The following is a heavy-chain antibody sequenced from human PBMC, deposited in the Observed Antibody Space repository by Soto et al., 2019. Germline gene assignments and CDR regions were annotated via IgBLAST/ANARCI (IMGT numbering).Heavy chain of an antibody. J-gene: IGHJ6*02. V-gene: IGHV1-69*12. CDR1: GGTFSNYG. CDR3: ARGGSDYEGSGYYQGHV. Sequence: QVQLVQSGAVVKKPGSSVKVSCKSSGGTFSNYGFSWVRQAPGQGLECMGVIVPIFGAEHPQKFQGRVTITADESTNTAFMELGGMRYEDTAGYYCARGGSDYEGSGYYQGHVWGQGTTVTVSS. D-gene: IGHD3-22*01. CDR2: IVPIFGA.